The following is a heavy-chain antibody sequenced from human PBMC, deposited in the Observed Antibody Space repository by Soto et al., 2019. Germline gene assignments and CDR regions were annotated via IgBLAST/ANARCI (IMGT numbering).Heavy chain of an antibody. V-gene: IGHV3-23*01. CDR1: GFTFRSYS. D-gene: IGHD2-15*01. CDR2: ISGSGDNR. CDR3: ALYCSGVSCSGH. Sequence: EVQLLESGGGLVQPGGSLRLSCAASGFTFRSYSMTWVRQAPGKGLEWVSAISGSGDNRYYADSVRGRFTISRDNSKNTVYLQMNSLRAEDTAAYYCALYCSGVSCSGHWGQGTLVTVSS. J-gene: IGHJ4*02.